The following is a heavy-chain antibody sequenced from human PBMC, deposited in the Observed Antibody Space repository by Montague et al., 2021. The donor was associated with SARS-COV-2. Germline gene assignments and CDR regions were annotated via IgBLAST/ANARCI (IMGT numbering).Heavy chain of an antibody. J-gene: IGHJ4*02. V-gene: IGHV2-70*11. Sequence: PVLVKPTQTLTLTCTFSGFSLSTSGMCVSWIRQPPGKALEWLARXXWDDDKHYSTSLKTRLTISKDTSKNQVVLTMTNMDPVDTATYYCARSSVVRGVSLDYWGQGTLVTVSS. CDR1: GFSLSTSGMC. CDR2: XXWDDDK. CDR3: ARSSVVRGVSLDY. D-gene: IGHD3-10*01.